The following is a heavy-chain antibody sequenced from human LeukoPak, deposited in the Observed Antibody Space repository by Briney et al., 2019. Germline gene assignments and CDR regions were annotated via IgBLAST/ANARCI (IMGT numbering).Heavy chain of an antibody. J-gene: IGHJ6*03. D-gene: IGHD3-3*01. CDR1: GFTFSTYW. Sequence: GGSLRLSCAASGFTFSTYWMSWVRQAPGKGLEWVANIKQDGSEKYYVDSVKGRFTISRDNAKNSLYLQMNSLRAEDTAVYYCMRWSHDSGYYYMDVWGKGTTVTVSS. V-gene: IGHV3-7*01. CDR3: MRWSHDSGYYYMDV. CDR2: IKQDGSEK.